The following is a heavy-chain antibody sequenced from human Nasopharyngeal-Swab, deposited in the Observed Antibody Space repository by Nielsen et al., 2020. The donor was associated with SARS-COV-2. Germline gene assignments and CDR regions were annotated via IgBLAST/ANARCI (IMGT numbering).Heavy chain of an antibody. CDR1: GYTFTGYY. CDR3: ARVGELLGYYFDY. J-gene: IGHJ4*02. CDR2: INPNSGGT. Sequence: ASVKVSCKASGYTFTGYYMHWVRQAPGQGLEWMGRINPNSGGTNYAQKFQGRVTMTRDTSISTGYMELSRLRSDDTAVYYCARVGELLGYYFDYWGQGTLVTVSS. V-gene: IGHV1-2*06. D-gene: IGHD1-26*01.